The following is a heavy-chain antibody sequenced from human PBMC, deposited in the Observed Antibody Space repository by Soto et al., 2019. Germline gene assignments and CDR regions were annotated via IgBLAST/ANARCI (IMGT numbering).Heavy chain of an antibody. V-gene: IGHV3-23*01. CDR3: AKDTAMAEYYFDY. D-gene: IGHD5-18*01. CDR2: ISGSGGST. CDR1: GFTFSSNA. J-gene: IGHJ4*02. Sequence: PGGSRRLSCAASGFTFSSNAMSWGRQAPGKGLEWVSAISGSGGSTYYADSVKGRFTISRDNSKNTLYLQMNSLRAEDTAVYYCAKDTAMAEYYFDYWGQGTLVTVSS.